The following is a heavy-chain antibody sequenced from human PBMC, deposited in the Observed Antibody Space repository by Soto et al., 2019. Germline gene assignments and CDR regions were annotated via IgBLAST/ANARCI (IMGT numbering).Heavy chain of an antibody. Sequence: QVQLVESGGGVVQPGRSLRLSCAASGFTFSSYGMHWVRQAPGKGLERVAVISYDGSNKYYADSVKGRFTISRDNSKNTLYLQMNSVRAEYTAVYYCAKDVDDSSGYYYVGLYYFDYWGQGTLVTVSA. J-gene: IGHJ4*02. D-gene: IGHD3-22*01. CDR2: ISYDGSNK. CDR3: AKDVDDSSGYYYVGLYYFDY. CDR1: GFTFSSYG. V-gene: IGHV3-30*18.